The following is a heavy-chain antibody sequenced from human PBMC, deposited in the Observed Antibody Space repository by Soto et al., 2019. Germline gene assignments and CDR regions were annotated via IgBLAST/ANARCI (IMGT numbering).Heavy chain of an antibody. J-gene: IGHJ5*02. V-gene: IGHV3-33*01. CDR2: IWYDGSNK. CDR1: GFTFSSYG. D-gene: IGHD5-12*01. Sequence: QVQLVESGGGVVQPGRSLRLSCAASGFTFSSYGMHWVRQAPGKGLEWVAVIWYDGSNKYYADSVKGRFTISRDNSKNTLYLQMNSLRAADTAVYYWARDGGCRDGYAVGWNGFDPWGQGTLVTVSS. CDR3: ARDGGCRDGYAVGWNGFDP.